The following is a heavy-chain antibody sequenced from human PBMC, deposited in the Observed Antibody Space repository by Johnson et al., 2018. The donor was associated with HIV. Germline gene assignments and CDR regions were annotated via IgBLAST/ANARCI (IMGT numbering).Heavy chain of an antibody. V-gene: IGHV3-43*01. CDR2: ISWDGGST. D-gene: IGHD4-17*01. CDR3: AKEGYGDYQGAFDI. CDR1: GFTFDDYT. J-gene: IGHJ3*02. Sequence: VQLVESGGVVVQPGGSLRLSCAASGFTFDDYTMHWVRQAPGKGLEWVSLISWDGGSTYYADSVKGRFTISRDNSKNSLYLQMNSLRTEDTALYYCAKEGYGDYQGAFDIWGQGTMVTVSS.